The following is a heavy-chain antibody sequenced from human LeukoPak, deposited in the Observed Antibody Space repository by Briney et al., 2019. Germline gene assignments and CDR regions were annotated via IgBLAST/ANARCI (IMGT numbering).Heavy chain of an antibody. J-gene: IGHJ4*02. CDR2: IYNSAST. V-gene: IGHV4-59*13. CDR3: ATTGYNYPRYFDH. D-gene: IGHD5-18*01. CDR1: GASISDYS. Sequence: SETLSLTCTVSGASISDYSWNWIRQPPGKGLEWIGYIYNSASTKYNPSLKSRVTISVDTSKNQISLNLSSVTTADTAIYYCATTGYNYPRYFDHWGQGTLVTVSS.